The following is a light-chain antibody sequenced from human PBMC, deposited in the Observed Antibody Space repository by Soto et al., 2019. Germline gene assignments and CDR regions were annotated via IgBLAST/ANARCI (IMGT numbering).Light chain of an antibody. Sequence: QLVLTQPPSVSGAPGQRVTIPCTGSSSNIGSYYDVHWYQQLPGTVPKLLIYGDNNRPSGVPDRFSGSKSGTSASLAITGRQAEDEADYYCQSYDSSLSHVVFGGGTKLTVL. CDR2: GDN. V-gene: IGLV1-40*01. CDR3: QSYDSSLSHVV. J-gene: IGLJ2*01. CDR1: SSNIGSYYD.